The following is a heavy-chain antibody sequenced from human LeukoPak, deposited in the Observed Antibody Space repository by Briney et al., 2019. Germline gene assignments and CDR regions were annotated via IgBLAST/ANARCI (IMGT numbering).Heavy chain of an antibody. CDR3: ARDTDYDILTGYYSIDY. CDR1: GYTFTSYG. V-gene: IGHV1-18*04. D-gene: IGHD3-9*01. Sequence: ASVKVSRKASGYTFTSYGISWVRQAPGQGLEWMGWISAYNGNTNYAQKLQGRVTMTTDTSTSTAYMELRSLRSDDTAVYYCARDTDYDILTGYYSIDYWGQGTLVTVSS. J-gene: IGHJ4*02. CDR2: ISAYNGNT.